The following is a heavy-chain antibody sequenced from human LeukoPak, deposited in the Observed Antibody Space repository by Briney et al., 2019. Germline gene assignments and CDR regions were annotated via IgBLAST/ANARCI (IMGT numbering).Heavy chain of an antibody. Sequence: GRSLRLSCAASGFTFSSYGMHWVRQAPGKGLEWVAVISYDGSNKYYADSVKGRFTISRDNSKNTLYLQMNSLRAEDTAVYYCAKDGVGATIRFRFGYWGQGTLVTVSS. CDR3: AKDGVGATIRFRFGY. CDR2: ISYDGSNK. J-gene: IGHJ4*02. V-gene: IGHV3-30*18. D-gene: IGHD1-26*01. CDR1: GFTFSSYG.